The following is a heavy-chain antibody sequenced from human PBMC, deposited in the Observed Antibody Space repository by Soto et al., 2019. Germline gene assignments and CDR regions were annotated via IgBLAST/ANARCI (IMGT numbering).Heavy chain of an antibody. D-gene: IGHD3-10*01. J-gene: IGHJ6*02. CDR3: ARDPALLWFGELSYGMDV. CDR1: GYTSTSYG. V-gene: IGHV1-18*01. Sequence: ASVKVSCKASGYTSTSYGISWVRQAPGQGLEWMGWISAYNGNTNYAQKLQGRVTMTTDTSTSTAYMELRSLRSDDTAVYYCARDPALLWFGELSYGMDVWGQGTTVTVSS. CDR2: ISAYNGNT.